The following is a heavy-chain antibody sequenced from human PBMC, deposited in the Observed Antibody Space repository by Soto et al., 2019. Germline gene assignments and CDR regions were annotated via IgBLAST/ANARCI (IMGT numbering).Heavy chain of an antibody. D-gene: IGHD6-13*01. V-gene: IGHV3-23*01. CDR3: AKDRLRAAAGLKYYYYGMDV. J-gene: IGHJ6*02. CDR2: ISGSGGSK. CDR1: GFTFSTYS. Sequence: GGSLRLSCAASGFTFSTYSMAWVRQEQGKGLEWVSDISGSGGSKYYADSVKGRFTISRDNSKNTLYLQMNSLRAEDTAVYYCAKDRLRAAAGLKYYYYGMDVWGQGTTVTVSS.